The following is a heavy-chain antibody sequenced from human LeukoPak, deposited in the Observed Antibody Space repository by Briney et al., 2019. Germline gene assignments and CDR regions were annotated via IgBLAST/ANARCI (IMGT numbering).Heavy chain of an antibody. J-gene: IGHJ4*02. Sequence: PGGSLRLSCAASGFTFSSYAMSWVRQAPGKGLEWVSAISGSGGSTYYADSVKGRFTISRDNSNSVYLQMISLRPEDTAMYNCVKSSGYSGYDHGDYWGQGTMVTVSS. CDR3: VKSSGYSGYDHGDY. D-gene: IGHD5-12*01. CDR1: GFTFSSYA. CDR2: ISGSGGST. V-gene: IGHV3-23*01.